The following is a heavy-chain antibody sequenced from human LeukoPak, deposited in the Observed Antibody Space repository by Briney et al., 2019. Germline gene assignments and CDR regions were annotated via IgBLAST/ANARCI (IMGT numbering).Heavy chain of an antibody. CDR2: IYSGGST. D-gene: IGHD5-12*01. CDR3: ARSSGYDYYFDY. CDR1: GFTFSSYW. V-gene: IGHV3-53*01. J-gene: IGHJ4*02. Sequence: PGGSLRLSCAASGFTFSSYWMSWVRQAPGKGLEWVSVIYSGGSTYYADSVKGRFTISRDNSKNTLYLQMNSLRAEDTAVYYCARSSGYDYYFDYWGQGTLVTVSS.